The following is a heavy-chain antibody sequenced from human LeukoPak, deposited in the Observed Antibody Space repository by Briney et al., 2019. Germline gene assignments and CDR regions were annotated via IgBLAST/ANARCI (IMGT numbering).Heavy chain of an antibody. D-gene: IGHD5-12*01. CDR3: ARDLRRGYSGYDRHNYFDY. J-gene: IGHJ4*02. V-gene: IGHV3-23*01. CDR1: GFAFSSYA. CDR2: ISGSGGST. Sequence: GGSLRLSCAASGFAFSSYAMSWVRQAPGKGLEWVSAISGSGGSTYYADSVKGRFTISRDNAKNSLYLQMNSLRAEDTAVYYCARDLRRGYSGYDRHNYFDYWGQGTLVTVSS.